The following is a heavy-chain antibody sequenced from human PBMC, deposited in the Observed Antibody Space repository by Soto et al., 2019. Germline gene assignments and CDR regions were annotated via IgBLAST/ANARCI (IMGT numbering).Heavy chain of an antibody. CDR1: GYTFTGYY. V-gene: IGHV1-2*02. Sequence: ASVKVSCKASGYTFTGYYMHWVRQAPGQGLEWMGWINPNSGGTNYAQKFQGRVTMTRDTSISTAYMELSRLSSDDTAVYYCARARITMVRGVISTFNWFDPWGQGTLVTVSS. CDR3: ARARITMVRGVISTFNWFDP. CDR2: INPNSGGT. D-gene: IGHD3-10*01. J-gene: IGHJ5*02.